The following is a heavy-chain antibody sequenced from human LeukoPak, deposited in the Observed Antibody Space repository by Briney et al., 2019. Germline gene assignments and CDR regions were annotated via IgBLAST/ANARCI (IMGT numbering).Heavy chain of an antibody. V-gene: IGHV4-39*01. CDR2: IYYSGST. J-gene: IGHJ5*02. CDR3: ARHVKWLVPYWFDP. Sequence: SETLSLTCAVSGGSISSNSYYWGWIRQPPGKGLEWIGSIYYSGSTYYNPSLKSRVTISVDTSKNQFSLKLSSVTAADTAVYYCARHVKWLVPYWFDPWGQGILVTVSS. D-gene: IGHD6-19*01. CDR1: GGSISSNSYY.